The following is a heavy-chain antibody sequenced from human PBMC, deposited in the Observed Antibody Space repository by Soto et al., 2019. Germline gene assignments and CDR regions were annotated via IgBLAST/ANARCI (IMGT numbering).Heavy chain of an antibody. Sequence: QVQLVQSGAEVKKPGSSVKVSCKASGGTFSSYAISWVRQAPGQGLEWMGGIITIFGTANYAQKFQGRVTITADESASTAYMELSSLRSEDTAVYYCARFIAAAGYYYYGMDVWGQGTTVTVSS. D-gene: IGHD6-13*01. CDR3: ARFIAAAGYYYYGMDV. CDR2: IITIFGTA. CDR1: GGTFSSYA. V-gene: IGHV1-69*01. J-gene: IGHJ6*02.